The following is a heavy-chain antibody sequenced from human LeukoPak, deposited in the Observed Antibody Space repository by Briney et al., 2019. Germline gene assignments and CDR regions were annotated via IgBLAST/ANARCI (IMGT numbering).Heavy chain of an antibody. CDR2: INPNSGGT. V-gene: IGHV1-2*02. CDR3: ARQLETTGGWFDP. J-gene: IGHJ5*02. D-gene: IGHD1-1*01. CDR1: GCTFTGDY. Sequence: ASVKVSCKASGCTFTGDYMHWVRQAPGQGLEWVGWINPNSGGTNYAQKFQGRVTMTRDTSISTAYMELSRLRSDDTAVYYCARQLETTGGWFDPWGQGTLVTVSS.